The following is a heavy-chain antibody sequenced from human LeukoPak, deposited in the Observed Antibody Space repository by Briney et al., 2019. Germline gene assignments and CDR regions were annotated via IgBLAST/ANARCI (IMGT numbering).Heavy chain of an antibody. Sequence: GGTLRLSCAASGFIFSTYDMQGVRQAPGRGREGVAVISSDGNNKLYANSVRGRFTIYRDNSKNTLYLHMNTLKGEDIAVYYWAKYEVAAGTFDYGGRGPLAPFS. CDR1: GFIFSTYD. V-gene: IGHV3-30*18. J-gene: IGHJ4*02. CDR3: AKYEVAAGTFDY. D-gene: IGHD6-13*01. CDR2: ISSDGNNK.